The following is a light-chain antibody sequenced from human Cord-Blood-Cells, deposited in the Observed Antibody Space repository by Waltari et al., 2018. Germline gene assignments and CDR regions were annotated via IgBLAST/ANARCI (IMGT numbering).Light chain of an antibody. V-gene: IGKV3-11*01. Sequence: EIVLTQSPATLFLSPGERATLSCRASQSVSSYLAWYQQKPAQAPRLHIYDASNRATGIPARFSGSGSGTDFTLTISSLEPEDFAVYYCQQRSNWPPTFGQGTKVEIK. CDR3: QQRSNWPPT. CDR1: QSVSSY. CDR2: DAS. J-gene: IGKJ1*01.